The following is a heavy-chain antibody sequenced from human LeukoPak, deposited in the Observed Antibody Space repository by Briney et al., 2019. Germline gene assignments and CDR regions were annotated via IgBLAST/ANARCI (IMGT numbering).Heavy chain of an antibody. CDR2: INPNSGGT. J-gene: IGHJ4*02. V-gene: IGHV1-2*02. Sequence: ASVKVSCKASGYTFTGYYMHWVRQAPGQGLEWMGWINPNSGGTNYAQKFQGRVTMTRNTSISTAYMELSSLRSEDTAVYYCARGLAVAVAGDDYWGQGTLVTVSS. D-gene: IGHD6-19*01. CDR1: GYTFTGYY. CDR3: ARGLAVAVAGDDY.